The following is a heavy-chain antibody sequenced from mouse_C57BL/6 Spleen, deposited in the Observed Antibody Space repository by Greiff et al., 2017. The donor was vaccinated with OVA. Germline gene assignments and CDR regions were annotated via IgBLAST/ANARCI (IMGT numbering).Heavy chain of an antibody. CDR1: GYTFTSYE. D-gene: IGHD1-1*01. CDR3: TRDGSSPDCFDY. J-gene: IGHJ2*01. Sequence: VQLQQSGAELVRPGASVTLSCKASGYTFTSYEMHWVKQTPVHGLEWIGAIDPVTGGTAYNQKFKGKAILTADKSSSTAYMELRSLTSEDSAVYYCTRDGSSPDCFDYWGQGTTLTVSS. CDR2: IDPVTGGT. V-gene: IGHV1-15*01.